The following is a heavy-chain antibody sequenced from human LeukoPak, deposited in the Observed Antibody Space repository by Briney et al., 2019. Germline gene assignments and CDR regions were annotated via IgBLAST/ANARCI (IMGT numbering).Heavy chain of an antibody. J-gene: IGHJ3*02. Sequence: GGSLRLSCAASGFTFSSYWMSWVRQAPRKGLEWVANIKQDGSEKYYVDSVKGRFTISRDNAKNSLYLQMNSLRAEDTAVYYCAKQIVEWLFEGGAFDIWGQGTMVTVSP. D-gene: IGHD3-3*01. CDR3: AKQIVEWLFEGGAFDI. CDR1: GFTFSSYW. CDR2: IKQDGSEK. V-gene: IGHV3-7*01.